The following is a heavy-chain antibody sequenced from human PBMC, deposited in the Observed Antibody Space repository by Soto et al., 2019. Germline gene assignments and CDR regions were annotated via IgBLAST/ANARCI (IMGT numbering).Heavy chain of an antibody. CDR2: VYFTGTT. CDR1: GGSVSNGMYY. V-gene: IGHV4-61*01. Sequence: SGTLSLTCTVSGGSVSNGMYYWSWIRQPPGKGLEWIGNVYFTGTTIYNPSLKSRVTMSVDTYKDQFFLKLTSVTAADTAVYYCARYFINTVCRHLYYIDYWGLATLVTVSS. D-gene: IGHD3-10*01. CDR3: ARYFINTVCRHLYYIDY. J-gene: IGHJ4*02.